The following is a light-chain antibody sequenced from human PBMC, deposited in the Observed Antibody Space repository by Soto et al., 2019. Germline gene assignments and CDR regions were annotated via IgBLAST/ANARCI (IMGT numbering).Light chain of an antibody. Sequence: ETVLTQSPATLSLSPGETATLSCRASEYVDIYLAWYQQKPGQAPRLLIYHASHRATGIPARFSGSGSGTDFTLPISSLEPEDSAVYYCQQRRNWPPLTFGGGTRVEIK. J-gene: IGKJ4*01. V-gene: IGKV3-11*01. CDR2: HAS. CDR1: EYVDIY. CDR3: QQRRNWPPLT.